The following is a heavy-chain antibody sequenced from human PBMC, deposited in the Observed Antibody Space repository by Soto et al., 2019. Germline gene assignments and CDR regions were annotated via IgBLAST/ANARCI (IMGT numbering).Heavy chain of an antibody. D-gene: IGHD1-1*01. V-gene: IGHV4-59*08. J-gene: IGHJ6*02. Sequence: QVQLQESGPGLVKPSETLSLTCTVSGGSITNYYCSWFRQPPGKGLEWIGYIQYNGYSAYNLSLKRRVTRSMATSKTQFSLMLEAVTARDTAVYYCARHGFGSLHGLVDNRGQGTTVIVSS. CDR2: IQYNGYS. CDR1: GGSITNYY. CDR3: ARHGFGSLHGLVDN.